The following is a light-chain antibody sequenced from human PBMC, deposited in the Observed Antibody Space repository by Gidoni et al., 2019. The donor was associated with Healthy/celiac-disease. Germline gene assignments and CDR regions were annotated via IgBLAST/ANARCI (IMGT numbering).Light chain of an antibody. J-gene: IGKJ4*01. Sequence: EIVLTQPPATLSLSPGERATLSCRASQSVSSYLAWYQQKPGQAPRLLIYDASNRATGIPARFRGSGSGTDITLTISSLEPEDFAVYYCQQRSNWPPGVTFGGGTKVEIK. CDR1: QSVSSY. CDR2: DAS. CDR3: QQRSNWPPGVT. V-gene: IGKV3-11*01.